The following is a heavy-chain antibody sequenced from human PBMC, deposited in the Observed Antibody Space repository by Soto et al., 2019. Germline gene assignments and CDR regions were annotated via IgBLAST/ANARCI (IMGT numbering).Heavy chain of an antibody. J-gene: IGHJ6*04. D-gene: IGHD2-15*01. CDR1: GFTFSNYV. CDR2: ISGSGATT. CDR3: ARDDVLCDGGRCYGVPLDV. V-gene: IGHV3-23*01. Sequence: GGSLRLSCAASGFTFSNYVMSWVRQAPGKGLEWVSSISGSGATTHHADSVKGRFTISRDNSQNTLYLQMNSLRAEDTAVYYCARDDVLCDGGRCYGVPLDVWGKGTTVTVSS.